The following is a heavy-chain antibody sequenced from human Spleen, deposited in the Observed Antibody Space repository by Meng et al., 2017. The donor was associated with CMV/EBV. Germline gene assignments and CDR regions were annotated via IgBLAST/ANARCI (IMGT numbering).Heavy chain of an antibody. Sequence: GESLKISCKGSGYSFSSHWIGWVRQTPGKGPEWIAIIYPGDSDTSYNPSFQGQITISVDKSIDTAFLQWSSLKASDTALYFCASLRVEYSGSGEYFQHWGQGTLVTVSS. CDR2: IYPGDSDT. V-gene: IGHV5-51*01. CDR1: GYSFSSHW. CDR3: ASLRVEYSGSGEYFQH. D-gene: IGHD6-6*01. J-gene: IGHJ1*01.